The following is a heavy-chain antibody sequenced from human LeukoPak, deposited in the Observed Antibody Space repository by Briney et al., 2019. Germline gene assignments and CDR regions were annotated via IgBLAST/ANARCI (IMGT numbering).Heavy chain of an antibody. CDR2: IYYSGST. CDR3: ASLLRSEYYFDY. V-gene: IGHV4-38-2*02. J-gene: IGHJ4*02. D-gene: IGHD1-26*01. Sequence: PSETLSLTCTVSGYSISSSYYWGWIRQPPGKGLEWIGSIYYSGSTYYNPSLKSRVTISVDTSKNQFSLKLSSVTAADTAVYYCASLLRSEYYFDYWGQGTLVTVSS. CDR1: GYSISSSYY.